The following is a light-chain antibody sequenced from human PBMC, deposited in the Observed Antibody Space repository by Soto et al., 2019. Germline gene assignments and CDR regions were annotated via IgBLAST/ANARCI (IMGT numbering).Light chain of an antibody. CDR2: GAS. CDR3: QQYNNWTRT. Sequence: EVVWTQSPGTLSVSRGERATLSCRASQSVSSDLAWYHKKPGQDPRILIYGASTRATGIPARFSGSGSGTEFNLTINRLQSEDCAVYDGQQYNNWTRTFCRGTKVDIK. V-gene: IGKV3-15*01. J-gene: IGKJ1*01. CDR1: QSVSSD.